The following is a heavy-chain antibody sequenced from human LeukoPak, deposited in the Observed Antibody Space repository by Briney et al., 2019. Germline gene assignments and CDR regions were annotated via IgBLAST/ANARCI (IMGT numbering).Heavy chain of an antibody. D-gene: IGHD4/OR15-4a*01. CDR1: GYSFTNYW. CDR3: ASRMDGAKAFDY. V-gene: IGHV5-51*01. J-gene: IGHJ4*02. Sequence: GESLKISCRGSGYSFTNYWIAWVRQMPGKGLEWMGIIYPGDSKTRFSPSFQGQVTISADKTINTAYLQWSSLQASDTAIFYRASRMDGAKAFDYRGQGTLVTVSS. CDR2: IYPGDSKT.